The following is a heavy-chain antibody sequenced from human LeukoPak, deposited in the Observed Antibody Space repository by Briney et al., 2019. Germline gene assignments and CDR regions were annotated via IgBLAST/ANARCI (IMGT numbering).Heavy chain of an antibody. V-gene: IGHV3-66*03. Sequence: GGSLRLSCAVSGFSVSHYYMNWVRQAPGKGLELVSLIRGSGETFYADSVKGRFTISRDDSKNTMYLQMNRLRVEDTAVYFCARDRPSTQEWVEFDHWGQGTLVTVSS. J-gene: IGHJ5*02. CDR2: IRGSGET. CDR1: GFSVSHYY. CDR3: ARDRPSTQEWVEFDH. D-gene: IGHD2-8*01.